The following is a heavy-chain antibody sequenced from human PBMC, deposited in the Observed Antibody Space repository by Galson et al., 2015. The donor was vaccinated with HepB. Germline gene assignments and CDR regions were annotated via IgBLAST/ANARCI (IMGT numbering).Heavy chain of an antibody. Sequence: SLRLSCAASGFTFSSYWMSWVRQAPGKGLEWVANIKQDGSEKYYVDSVKGRFTISRDNAKNSLYLQMNSLRAEDTAVYYCARDTPMVRGVIPDYYYGMDVWGQGTTVTVSS. CDR1: GFTFSSYW. CDR3: ARDTPMVRGVIPDYYYGMDV. J-gene: IGHJ6*02. CDR2: IKQDGSEK. D-gene: IGHD3-10*01. V-gene: IGHV3-7*03.